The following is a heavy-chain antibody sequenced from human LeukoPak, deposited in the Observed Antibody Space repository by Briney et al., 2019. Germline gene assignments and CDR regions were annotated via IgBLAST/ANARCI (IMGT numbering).Heavy chain of an antibody. D-gene: IGHD6-19*01. CDR3: ARGPNSSGWPVHYGMDV. CDR2: ISSSGSTI. J-gene: IGHJ6*04. Sequence: PGGSLRLSCAASGFTFSSYEMNWVRQAPGKGLEWVSYISSSGSTIYYADSVKGRFTISRDNAKNSLYLQMNSLRAEDTAVYYCARGPNSSGWPVHYGMDVWGKGTTVTVSS. V-gene: IGHV3-48*03. CDR1: GFTFSSYE.